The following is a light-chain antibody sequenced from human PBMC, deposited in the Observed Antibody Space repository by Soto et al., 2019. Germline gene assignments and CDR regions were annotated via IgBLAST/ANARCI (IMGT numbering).Light chain of an antibody. CDR1: QSINNIY. V-gene: IGKV3-20*01. J-gene: IGKJ1*01. CDR3: QQYGSSPRT. Sequence: EIVLTQSPGTLSLSPGERATVSCRASQSINNIYFAWYQQKPGQAPRLLIYGVSRRDTGIPDRFSGSGSGTDFTLTISRLEPEDFAVYYCQQYGSSPRTFGQGTKVEIK. CDR2: GVS.